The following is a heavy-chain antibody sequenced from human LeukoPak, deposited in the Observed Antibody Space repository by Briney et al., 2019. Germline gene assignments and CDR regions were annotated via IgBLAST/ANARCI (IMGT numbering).Heavy chain of an antibody. CDR3: GRHSGTYLRGTFDI. V-gene: IGHV5-51*01. Sequence: GESLKISCKGSGYIFTNYWIGWVRQMPGKGLEWMGLINPADSDSRYSPSLQGQVTVSADKSISTAYLQRNNLQASDTAMYYCGRHSGTYLRGTFDIWGQGTMVSVS. CDR2: INPADSDS. CDR1: GYIFTNYW. D-gene: IGHD1-26*01. J-gene: IGHJ3*02.